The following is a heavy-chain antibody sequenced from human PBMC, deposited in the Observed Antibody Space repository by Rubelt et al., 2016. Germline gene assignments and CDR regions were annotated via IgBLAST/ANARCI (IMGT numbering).Heavy chain of an antibody. V-gene: IGHV3-7*01. D-gene: IGHD6-13*01. CDR3: AGRLKSDSWRYNWCGP. CDR1: GLTFGTHW. Sequence: EVQLLESGGGLVQPGVSLRLSCAASGLTFGTHWMGWVRQAPGKGLEWVANINQGGSEKYYVDSVEGRFTISRDNPNNSSVLQMNNLRVEDTAVYYWAGRLKSDSWRYNWCGPWGQGTLVTVSS. J-gene: IGHJ5*02. CDR2: INQGGSEK.